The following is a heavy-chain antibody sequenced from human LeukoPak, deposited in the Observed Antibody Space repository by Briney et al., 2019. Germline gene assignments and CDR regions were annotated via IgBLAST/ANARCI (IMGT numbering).Heavy chain of an antibody. J-gene: IGHJ3*02. CDR1: GFTFKSFS. Sequence: PGGSLRLSCGGSGFTFKSFSMQWVRQAPGKGLEWVSDISSNSGIKSYADSVKGRFTISRDNSKNTLYLQMNSLRAEDTAVYYCALRPFGVVIRGEAFDIWGQGTMVTVSS. V-gene: IGHV3-48*01. CDR3: ALRPFGVVIRGEAFDI. CDR2: ISSNSGIK. D-gene: IGHD3-3*01.